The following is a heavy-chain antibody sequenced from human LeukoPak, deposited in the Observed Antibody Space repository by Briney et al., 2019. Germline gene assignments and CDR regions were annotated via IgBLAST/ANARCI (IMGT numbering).Heavy chain of an antibody. CDR3: ARDYGDHAFDC. V-gene: IGHV4-39*01. J-gene: IGHJ4*02. Sequence: SETLSLTCTVSGGSIRSSSYYWGWIRQPPGKGREWIGSFYYSGSTYYSPSLKSRVTISVDTSKNQFSLKLSSVTATDTAVYFCARDYGDHAFDCWGQGTLATVSS. CDR1: GGSIRSSSYY. CDR2: FYYSGST. D-gene: IGHD4-17*01.